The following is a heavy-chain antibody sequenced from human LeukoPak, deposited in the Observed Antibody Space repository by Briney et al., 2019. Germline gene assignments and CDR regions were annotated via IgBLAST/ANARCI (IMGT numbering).Heavy chain of an antibody. D-gene: IGHD3-22*01. J-gene: IGHJ4*02. Sequence: PSETLSLTCTVSGGSISSYYWSWIRQSPGKGLEWIGYIYYGGSTDYNPSLKSRVTISKDTSKTQFSLRLSSVTAADTAVYYCARARLDSSARFDYWGQGTLVTVSS. CDR1: GGSISSYY. CDR2: IYYGGST. CDR3: ARARLDSSARFDY. V-gene: IGHV4-59*01.